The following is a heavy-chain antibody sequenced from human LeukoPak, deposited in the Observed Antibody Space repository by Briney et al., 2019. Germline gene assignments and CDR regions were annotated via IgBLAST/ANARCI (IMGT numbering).Heavy chain of an antibody. CDR2: INTNTGNP. J-gene: IGHJ4*02. D-gene: IGHD1-14*01. Sequence: ASVKVSCKASGYTFTSYAMNWVRQAPGQGLEWMGWINTNTGNPTYAQGFTGRFVFSLDTSVSTAYLQISSLKAEDTAVYYCARDPPRTNRGQTSAGTEFDYWGQGTLVTVSS. V-gene: IGHV7-4-1*02. CDR3: ARDPPRTNRGQTSAGTEFDY. CDR1: GYTFTSYA.